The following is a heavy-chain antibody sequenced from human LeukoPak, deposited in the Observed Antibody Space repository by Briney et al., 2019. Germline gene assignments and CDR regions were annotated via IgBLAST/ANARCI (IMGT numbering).Heavy chain of an antibody. CDR2: IIPIFGTA. CDR3: ARDRDYGDYFRPYSSDY. J-gene: IGHJ4*02. D-gene: IGHD4-17*01. Sequence: GSSVKVSCKASGGTFSSYAISWVRQAPGQGLEWMGGIIPIFGTANYAQKFQGRVTITADESTSTAYMELSSLRSEDTAVYYCARDRDYGDYFRPYSSDYWGQGTLVTVSS. CDR1: GGTFSSYA. V-gene: IGHV1-69*01.